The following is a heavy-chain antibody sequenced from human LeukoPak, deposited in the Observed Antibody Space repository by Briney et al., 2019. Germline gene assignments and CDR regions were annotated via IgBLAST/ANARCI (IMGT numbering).Heavy chain of an antibody. CDR1: GFSFSSYS. Sequence: GGSLRLSCAASGFSFSSYSMNWVRQAPGKGLEWVSSIITSSSYIYYADSVKGRFTIPRDNAKNSLYLQMNSLRAEDTAVYYCASDGDRSGYTFDIWGKGTMVTVSS. D-gene: IGHD3-22*01. CDR2: IITSSSYI. V-gene: IGHV3-21*01. CDR3: ASDGDRSGYTFDI. J-gene: IGHJ3*02.